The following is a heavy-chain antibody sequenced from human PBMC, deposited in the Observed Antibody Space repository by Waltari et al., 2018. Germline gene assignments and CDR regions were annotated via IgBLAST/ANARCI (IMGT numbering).Heavy chain of an antibody. CDR2: IDVTGSTT. J-gene: IGHJ4*02. CDR3: AKPLGASDS. V-gene: IGHV3-23*01. CDR1: GFRFNNHA. Sequence: EVQLLESGVGLVQPGGSLPLPCVGSGFRFNNHAMTWVRQSPIKGLEWISGIDVTGSTTYYADAVRGRFTISRDNVKSTLTLQMNNLRADDTAVYYCAKPLGASDSWGRGTLVTVSS. D-gene: IGHD3-16*01.